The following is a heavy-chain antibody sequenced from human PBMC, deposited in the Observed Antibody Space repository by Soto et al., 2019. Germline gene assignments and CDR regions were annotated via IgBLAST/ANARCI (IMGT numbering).Heavy chain of an antibody. D-gene: IGHD3-16*01. Sequence: EVQLLESGGGLVQPGGSLRLSCAASGFTLSSYAMSWVRQAPGKGLEWVSGITAGGTNTYYTDSVKGRFTISRDNSKNTFYLQINSLSAEDTAIYYCAKDTPSWGTGYYFDYWGQGNMVTVSS. CDR3: AKDTPSWGTGYYFDY. V-gene: IGHV3-23*01. J-gene: IGHJ4*02. CDR1: GFTLSSYA. CDR2: ITAGGTNT.